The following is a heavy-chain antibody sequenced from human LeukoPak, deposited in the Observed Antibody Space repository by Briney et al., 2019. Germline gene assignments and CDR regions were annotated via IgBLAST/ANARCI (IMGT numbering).Heavy chain of an antibody. CDR3: ARKNDFEI. CDR1: GVSISSYF. D-gene: IGHD2/OR15-2a*01. CDR2: FYASGSP. V-gene: IGHV4-4*07. Sequence: SETLSLTCTVSGVSISSYFWTWIRQPAGGGLEWIGRFYASGSPNYNPSLKSRVTMSLDTSKNQFSLRLSSVSAADTAVYYCARKNDFEIWGQGTLVTVSS. J-gene: IGHJ3*02.